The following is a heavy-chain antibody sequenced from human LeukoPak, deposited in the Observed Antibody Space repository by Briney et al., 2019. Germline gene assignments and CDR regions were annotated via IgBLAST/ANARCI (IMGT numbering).Heavy chain of an antibody. CDR3: AGDKTTGGYYEFDY. CDR2: ISNDGRT. CDR1: GFTFSSYS. D-gene: IGHD1-26*01. V-gene: IGHV3-53*01. Sequence: GGSLRLSCAASGFTFSSYSMNWVRQAPGKGLEGVSVISNDGRTYYADSVKGRFTISRDNSKNTVSLQMDSLRAEDAAIYYCAGDKTTGGYYEFDYWGQGTLVTVSP. J-gene: IGHJ4*02.